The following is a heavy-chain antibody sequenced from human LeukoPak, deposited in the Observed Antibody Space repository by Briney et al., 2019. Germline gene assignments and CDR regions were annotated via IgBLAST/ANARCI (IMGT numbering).Heavy chain of an antibody. Sequence: GSLRLSCAASGFTFSSYSMNWVRQAPGKGLEWVSSISSSSSYIYYADSVKGRFTISRDNAKNSLYLQMNSVSAEDTAVYYCARSDEYSSPSHDWGQGTLVTASS. D-gene: IGHD6-6*01. V-gene: IGHV3-21*01. CDR1: GFTFSSYS. J-gene: IGHJ4*02. CDR3: ARSDEYSSPSHD. CDR2: ISSSSSYI.